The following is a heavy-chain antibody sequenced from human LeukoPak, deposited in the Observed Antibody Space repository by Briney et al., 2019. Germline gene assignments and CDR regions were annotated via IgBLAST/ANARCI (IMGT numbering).Heavy chain of an antibody. CDR3: ARFGSPTYYYDGSGLPPYYFDY. CDR1: GGSISSYY. D-gene: IGHD3-22*01. Sequence: SETLSLTCTVSGGSISSYYWNWIRQPPGKGLEWIGSISYSGSTNYNPSLESRVTISVDTSKNQISLKLSSVTAADTAVYYCARFGSPTYYYDGSGLPPYYFDYWGQGTLVTVSS. V-gene: IGHV4-59*01. J-gene: IGHJ4*02. CDR2: ISYSGST.